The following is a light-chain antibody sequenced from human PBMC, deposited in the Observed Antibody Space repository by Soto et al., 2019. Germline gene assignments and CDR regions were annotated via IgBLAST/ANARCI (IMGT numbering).Light chain of an antibody. J-gene: IGKJ4*01. CDR3: QQGYNTPLT. V-gene: IGKV1-39*01. Sequence: DIQMTQSPSSLSASVGDRVTITCRASQSISTYLNWYQQKPGKAPKVLIYAASSLQSGVPSRFSGSGSGTDFTLTIRSLQPEDFATYYCQQGYNTPLTFGGGTKVEIK. CDR1: QSISTY. CDR2: AAS.